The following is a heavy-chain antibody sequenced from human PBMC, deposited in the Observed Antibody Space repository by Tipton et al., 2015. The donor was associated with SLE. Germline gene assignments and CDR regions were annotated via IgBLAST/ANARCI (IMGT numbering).Heavy chain of an antibody. CDR2: IYPGDSDT. D-gene: IGHD6-19*01. J-gene: IGHJ4*02. V-gene: IGHV5-51*03. CDR3: ARREGSGWNFKY. CDR1: GNSFTNYW. Sequence: QSGPEVKQPGESLKISCKGSGNSFTNYWIGWVRQMPGKGLEWMGSIYPGDSDTRYSPSFQGQVTISVDRSVSNAYLQWSSLKASDTAMYYCARREGSGWNFKYWGQGTLVTVSS.